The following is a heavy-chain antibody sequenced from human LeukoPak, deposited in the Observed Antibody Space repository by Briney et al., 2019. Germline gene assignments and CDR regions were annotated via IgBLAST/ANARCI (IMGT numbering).Heavy chain of an antibody. J-gene: IGHJ4*02. CDR3: ARGGVYYDSSGQLDY. CDR2: ISYSSMTI. D-gene: IGHD3-22*01. V-gene: IGHV3-48*04. Sequence: PGGSLRLSCAASGFTFSTYSMNWVRQAPGKGLEWISFISYSSMTIYYADSVKGRFTISRDNAKNSLSVQMNSLRAEDTATYFCARGGVYYDSSGQLDYWGQGALVTVSS. CDR1: GFTFSTYS.